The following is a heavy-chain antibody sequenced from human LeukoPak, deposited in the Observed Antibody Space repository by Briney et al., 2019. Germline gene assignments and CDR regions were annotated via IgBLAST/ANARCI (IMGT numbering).Heavy chain of an antibody. V-gene: IGHV1-2*02. J-gene: IGHJ4*02. CDR2: IDPNSGGT. CDR1: GYTFTAYY. D-gene: IGHD1-14*01. CDR3: ARNRDHVNDN. Sequence: GASVTVSCKASGYTFTAYYIHWVRQAPGQGLEWLGWIDPNSGGTTYSQRFQGRVTMTTDTSSSTAYMGLRSLGSDDTAVYYCARNRDHVNDNWGQGTLVTVST.